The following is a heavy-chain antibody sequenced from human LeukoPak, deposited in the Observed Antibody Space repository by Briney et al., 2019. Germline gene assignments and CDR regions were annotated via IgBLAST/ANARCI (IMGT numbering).Heavy chain of an antibody. J-gene: IGHJ4*02. CDR1: GGSFSGYY. Sequence: SETLSLTCAVSGGSFSGYYWSWIRQPPGKGLEWIGDIYNSGSTHYNPSLKSRVTISVDTSKNQFSLKLSSVTAADTAAYYYARLTAGELNRPSQYYFDYWGQGTLVTVSS. V-gene: IGHV4-34*01. CDR3: ARLTAGELNRPSQYYFDY. D-gene: IGHD3-10*01. CDR2: IYNSGST.